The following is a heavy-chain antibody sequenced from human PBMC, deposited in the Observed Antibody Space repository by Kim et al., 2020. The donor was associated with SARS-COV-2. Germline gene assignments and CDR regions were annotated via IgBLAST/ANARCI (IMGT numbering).Heavy chain of an antibody. D-gene: IGHD3-10*01. J-gene: IGHJ4*02. CDR1: GYSFTSYW. CDR2: IYPGDSDT. V-gene: IGHV5-51*01. CDR3: ARPSLLWFGELSAPDY. Sequence: GESLKISCKGSGYSFTSYWIGWVRQMPGKGLEWMGIIYPGDSDTRYSPSFQGQVTISADKSISTAYLQWSSLKASDTAMYYCARPSLLWFGELSAPDYWGQGTLVTVSS.